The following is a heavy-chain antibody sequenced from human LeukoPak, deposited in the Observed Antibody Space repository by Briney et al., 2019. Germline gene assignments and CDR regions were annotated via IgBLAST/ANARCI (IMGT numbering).Heavy chain of an antibody. J-gene: IGHJ6*03. D-gene: IGHD3-10*01. CDR2: ISGSGSST. V-gene: IGHV3-23*01. CDR1: GFTFSSYA. CDR3: AKLPITMVRGVNPYYYMDV. Sequence: GGSLRLSCAASGFTFSSYAMSWVRQAPGKGLEWVSAISGSGSSTYYADSVKGRFTISRDNSKNTLYLQMNSLRAEDTAVYYCAKLPITMVRGVNPYYYMDVWGKGTTVTVSS.